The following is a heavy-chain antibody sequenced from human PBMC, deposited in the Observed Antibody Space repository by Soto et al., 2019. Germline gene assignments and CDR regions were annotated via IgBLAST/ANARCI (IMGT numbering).Heavy chain of an antibody. CDR2: ISGSGGST. V-gene: IGHV3-23*01. J-gene: IGHJ6*03. D-gene: IGHD6-6*01. CDR3: ATDAVGRRADSNSPWAPRLSYYYYIDG. CDR1: GFTFSSYA. Sequence: GGSLRLSCAASGFTFSSYAMTWVRQAPGKGLEWVSAISGSGGSTYYADSVKGRFTISRDNSKNTLYLQMNSLRAEDTAVYYCATDAVGRRADSNSPWAPRLSYYYYIDGWGKGTTVTVSS.